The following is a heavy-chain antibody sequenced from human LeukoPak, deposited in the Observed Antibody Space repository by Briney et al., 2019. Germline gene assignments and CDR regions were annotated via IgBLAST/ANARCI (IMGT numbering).Heavy chain of an antibody. V-gene: IGHV5-51*01. CDR1: GYXFPSYW. J-gene: IGHJ4*02. Sequence: GESLKISCNGSGYXFPSYWIGWVRQIPGKGLEWMGTIYPADSDTRYSPSFQGQVTISADKSISTAYLQWSSLKASDTAMYYCARNVLSPVLSLDYWGQGTLVTVSS. D-gene: IGHD2-8*01. CDR2: IYPADSDT. CDR3: ARNVLSPVLSLDY.